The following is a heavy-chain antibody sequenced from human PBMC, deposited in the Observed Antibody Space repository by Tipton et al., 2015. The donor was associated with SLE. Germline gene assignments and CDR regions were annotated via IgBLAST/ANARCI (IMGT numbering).Heavy chain of an antibody. CDR1: GGSISSYY. J-gene: IGHJ5*02. V-gene: IGHV4-39*02. CDR3: ARDYKDWFDP. Sequence: TLSLTCTVSGGSISSYYWGWIRQPPGKGLEWIGSIYYSGSTYYNPSLKSRVTISVDTSKNQFSLKLSSVTAADTAVYYCARDYKDWFDPWGQGTLVTVSS. D-gene: IGHD1-14*01. CDR2: IYYSGST.